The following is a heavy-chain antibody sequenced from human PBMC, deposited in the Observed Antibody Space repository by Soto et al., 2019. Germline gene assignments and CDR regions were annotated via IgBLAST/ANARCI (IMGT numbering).Heavy chain of an antibody. CDR2: VYYNENT. CDR3: ARRERYYGSPGWFDP. V-gene: IGHV4-39*01. CDR1: GASINNFAYY. J-gene: IGHJ5*01. D-gene: IGHD3-10*01. Sequence: SETLSLTCSVSGASINNFAYYWGWIRQPPGKGLEWIGTVYYNENTYYNPSLRSRVAISVDTAKNQFSLNLRSVTAADTAVYFCARRERYYGSPGWFDPWGQGTLVTVSS.